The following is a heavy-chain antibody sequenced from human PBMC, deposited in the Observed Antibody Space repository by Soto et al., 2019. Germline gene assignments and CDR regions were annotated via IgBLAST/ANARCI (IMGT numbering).Heavy chain of an antibody. Sequence: SETLSLTCTVSGGSIGRGDYYWSWIRQPPGKGLEWIGYIYYSGSTYYNPSLKSRVTISVDTSKNQFSLKLSSVTAADTAVYYCARGWSRSWHSNYYYYYVMDVWGQGT. D-gene: IGHD6-13*01. CDR2: IYYSGST. V-gene: IGHV4-30-4*01. CDR3: ARGWSRSWHSNYYYYYVMDV. CDR1: GGSIGRGDYY. J-gene: IGHJ6*02.